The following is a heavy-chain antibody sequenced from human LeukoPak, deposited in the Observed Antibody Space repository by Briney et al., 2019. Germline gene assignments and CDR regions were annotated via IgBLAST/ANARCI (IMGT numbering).Heavy chain of an antibody. CDR3: ARGPFYYGSGSYRRDY. D-gene: IGHD3-10*01. J-gene: IGHJ4*02. CDR2: IYYSGST. CDR1: GGSISSSSYY. V-gene: IGHV4-39*07. Sequence: SETLSLTCTVSGGSISSSSYYWGWIRQPPGKGLEWIGSIYYSGSTYYNPSLKSRVTISVDTSKNQFSLKLSSVTAADTAVYYCARGPFYYGSGSYRRDYWGQGTLVTVSS.